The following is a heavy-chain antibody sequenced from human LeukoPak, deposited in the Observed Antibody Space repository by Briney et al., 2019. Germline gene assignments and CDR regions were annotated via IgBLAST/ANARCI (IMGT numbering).Heavy chain of an antibody. J-gene: IGHJ5*02. CDR3: AKHYGGYCILFDP. Sequence: SETLSLTCAVYGGSFSGYYWSWIRHPPGKGLEWIGEINHSGSTNYNPSLKRRVPISVDPSKNQFSRKRTSGTAAHPAVYYCAKHYGGYCILFDPWGQGTLVTVSS. D-gene: IGHD4-17*01. CDR2: INHSGST. V-gene: IGHV4-34*01. CDR1: GGSFSGYY.